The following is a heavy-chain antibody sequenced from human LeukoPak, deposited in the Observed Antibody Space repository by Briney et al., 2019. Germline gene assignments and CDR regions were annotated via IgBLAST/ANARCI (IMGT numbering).Heavy chain of an antibody. CDR3: ARETLSDYYDSSGPHFQH. Sequence: GGSLRLSCVASGFTFGKYWMSWVRQAPGKGLEWVANIKLDGSEKNYVDSVKGRFTISRDNTKNSLYLQMNSLRAEDTAVYYCARETLSDYYDSSGPHFQHWGQGTLVTVSS. V-gene: IGHV3-7*01. CDR2: IKLDGSEK. CDR1: GFTFGKYW. D-gene: IGHD3-22*01. J-gene: IGHJ1*01.